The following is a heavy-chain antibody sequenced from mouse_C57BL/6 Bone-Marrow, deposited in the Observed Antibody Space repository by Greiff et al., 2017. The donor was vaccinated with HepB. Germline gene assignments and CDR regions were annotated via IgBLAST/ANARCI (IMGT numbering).Heavy chain of an antibody. CDR2: IRLKSDNYAT. Sequence: EVQVVESGGGLVQPGGSMKLSCVASGFTFSNYWMNWVRQSPEKGLEWVAQIRLKSDNYATHYAESVKGRFTISRDDSKSSVYLQMNNLRAEDTGIYYCTGVTTVVAPRYVDVWGTGTTVTVSS. J-gene: IGHJ1*03. CDR1: GFTFSNYW. D-gene: IGHD1-1*01. V-gene: IGHV6-3*01. CDR3: TGVTTVVAPRYVDV.